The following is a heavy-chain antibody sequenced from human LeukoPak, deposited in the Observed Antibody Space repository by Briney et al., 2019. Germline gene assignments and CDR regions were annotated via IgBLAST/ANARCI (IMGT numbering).Heavy chain of an antibody. J-gene: IGHJ3*02. CDR2: TYYRSKWYN. Sequence: SQTLSLTCAISGDSVSSNTAAWNWIRQSPSRGLGWLGRTYYRSKWYNDYAVSVKSRIIINPDTSKNQFSLQLNSVTPEDTAVYYCARDSDLVDAFDIWGQGTMVTVSS. V-gene: IGHV6-1*01. CDR3: ARDSDLVDAFDI. CDR1: GDSVSSNTAA.